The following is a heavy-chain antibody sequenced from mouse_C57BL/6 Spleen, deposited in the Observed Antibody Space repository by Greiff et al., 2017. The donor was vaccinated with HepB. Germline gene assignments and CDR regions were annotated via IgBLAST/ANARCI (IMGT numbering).Heavy chain of an antibody. CDR3: ARDDWVFDY. D-gene: IGHD4-1*01. CDR1: GYTFTDYY. V-gene: IGHV1-19*01. Sequence: VQLKESGPVLVKPGASVKMSCKASGYTFTDYYMNWVKQSHGKSLEWIGVINPYNGGTSYNQKFKGKATLTVDKSSSTAYMELNSLTSEDSAVYYCARDDWVFDYWGQGTTLTVSS. CDR2: INPYNGGT. J-gene: IGHJ2*01.